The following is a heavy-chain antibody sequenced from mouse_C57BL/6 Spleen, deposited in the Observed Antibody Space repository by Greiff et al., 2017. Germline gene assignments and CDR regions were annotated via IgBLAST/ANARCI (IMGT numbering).Heavy chain of an antibody. CDR3: ARSGGYGSSYSYAMDY. Sequence: EVQLQQSGPELVKPGASVKIPCKASGYTFPDYNMDWVKQSHGKSLEWIGDINPNNGGTIYNQQFKGKATLTVDKSSSTAYMELRSRTSEDTAVYYCARSGGYGSSYSYAMDYWGQGNSVTVAS. D-gene: IGHD1-1*01. J-gene: IGHJ4*01. CDR1: GYTFPDYN. CDR2: INPNNGGT. V-gene: IGHV1-18*01.